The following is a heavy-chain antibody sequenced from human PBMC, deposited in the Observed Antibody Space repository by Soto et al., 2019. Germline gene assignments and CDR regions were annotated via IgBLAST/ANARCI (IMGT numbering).Heavy chain of an antibody. CDR2: ISSSSSYI. CDR1: GFTFSSYS. J-gene: IGHJ4*02. Sequence: ESGGGLVKPGGSLRLSCAASGFTFSSYSMNWVRQAPGKGLEWVSSISSSSSYIYYADSVKGRFTISRDNAKNSLYLQMNSLRAEDTAVYYCARDVADLGSYGYYFDYWGQGTLVTVSS. D-gene: IGHD5-18*01. V-gene: IGHV3-21*01. CDR3: ARDVADLGSYGYYFDY.